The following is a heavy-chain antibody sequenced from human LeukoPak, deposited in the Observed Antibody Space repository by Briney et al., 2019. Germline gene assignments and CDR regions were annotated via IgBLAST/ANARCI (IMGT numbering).Heavy chain of an antibody. CDR2: ISSGSSTK. J-gene: IGHJ6*02. V-gene: IGHV3-48*02. D-gene: IGHD1-14*01. CDR3: ARIGRPGYYYCMDV. CDR1: GFMFDAYN. Sequence: PGGSLRLSCAASGFMFDAYNMNWVRQAPGKGLEWVSYISSGSSTKYYADSVTGRFTISRDNAKNSLYLQMNSLRDEDTAVYYCARIGRPGYYYCMDVWGQGTTVTVSS.